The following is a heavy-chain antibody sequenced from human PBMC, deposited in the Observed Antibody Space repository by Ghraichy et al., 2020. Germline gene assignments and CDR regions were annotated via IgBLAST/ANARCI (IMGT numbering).Heavy chain of an antibody. Sequence: SETLSLTCTVSGGSISSYYWSWIRQPPGKGLEWIGYIYYSGSTNYNPSLKSRVTISVDTSKNQFSLKLSSVTAADTAVYYCARGPSLTYYYDSSGAYYFDYWGQGTLVTVSS. CDR2: IYYSGST. CDR3: ARGPSLTYYYDSSGAYYFDY. D-gene: IGHD3-22*01. J-gene: IGHJ4*02. CDR1: GGSISSYY. V-gene: IGHV4-59*01.